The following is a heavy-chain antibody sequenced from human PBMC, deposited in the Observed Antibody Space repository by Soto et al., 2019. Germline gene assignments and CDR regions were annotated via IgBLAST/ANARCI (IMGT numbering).Heavy chain of an antibody. CDR3: TRDGHYCSGCSCYWIPFDY. CDR1: GFTFGDYA. D-gene: IGHD2-15*01. Sequence: GGSLRLSCTASGFTFGDYAMSWVRQAPGKGLEWVGFIRSKAYGGTTEYAASVKGRFTISRDDSKSIAYLQMNSLKTEDTAVYYCTRDGHYCSGCSCYWIPFDYWGQGTLVTVSS. V-gene: IGHV3-49*04. CDR2: IRSKAYGGTT. J-gene: IGHJ4*02.